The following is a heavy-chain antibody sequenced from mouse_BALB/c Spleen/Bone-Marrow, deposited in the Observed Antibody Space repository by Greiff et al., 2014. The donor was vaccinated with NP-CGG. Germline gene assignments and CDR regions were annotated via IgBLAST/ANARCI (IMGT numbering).Heavy chain of an antibody. J-gene: IGHJ2*01. CDR3: ARNFYGSSYFDY. CDR2: ISTYSGNT. D-gene: IGHD1-1*01. Sequence: QVQLKESGPELVRPWVSVKLSCKGSGYTFTAYAMHWVKQSHAKSLEWIGLISTYSGNTHYNQNFKGKATMTVDKSTSTAYMELARLTSEDSAIYYCARNFYGSSYFDYWGQGTTLTVSS. CDR1: GYTFTAYA. V-gene: IGHV1-67*01.